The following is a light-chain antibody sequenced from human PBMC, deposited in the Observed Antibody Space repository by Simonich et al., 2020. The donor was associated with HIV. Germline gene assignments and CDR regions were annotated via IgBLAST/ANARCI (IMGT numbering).Light chain of an antibody. J-gene: IGKJ4*01. CDR2: AAT. CDR3: QQLYSYPLT. V-gene: IGKV1-9*01. Sequence: EIQMTQSPSSLSASVGDRVTITCRASQGISSSLAWYQQKPGKAPKLLIYAATTLQSGVPSRFSGSGSGTEFTLTMSSLQTEDFATYYCQQLYSYPLTFGGGTRVESK. CDR1: QGISSS.